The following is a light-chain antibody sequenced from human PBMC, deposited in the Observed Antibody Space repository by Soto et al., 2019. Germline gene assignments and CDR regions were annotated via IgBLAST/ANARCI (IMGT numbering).Light chain of an antibody. V-gene: IGKV3-15*01. J-gene: IGKJ1*01. CDR3: QQYHDWPWT. CDR1: QSISSH. Sequence: EVVLTQSPATLSVSLGERATLSCRASQSISSHLAWYQHKPGQAPRRLMSGASTRATGIPARFSGSGSGTDFPLIISSLQSEDFAIYYCQQYHDWPWTLGQGTKVEIK. CDR2: GAS.